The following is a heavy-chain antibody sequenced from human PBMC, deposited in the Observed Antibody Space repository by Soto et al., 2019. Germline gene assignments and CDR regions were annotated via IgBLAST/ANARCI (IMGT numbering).Heavy chain of an antibody. CDR2: ISAYNGNT. CDR1: GYTFTSYG. J-gene: IGHJ4*02. CDR3: ARYPIAASREYYFDY. Sequence: ASVKVSCKASGYTFTSYGISWVRQAPGQGLEWMGWISAYNGNTNYAQKLQGRVTMTTDTPTSTAYMELRSLRSDDTAVYYCARYPIAASREYYFDYWGQGTLVTVSS. V-gene: IGHV1-18*04. D-gene: IGHD6-6*01.